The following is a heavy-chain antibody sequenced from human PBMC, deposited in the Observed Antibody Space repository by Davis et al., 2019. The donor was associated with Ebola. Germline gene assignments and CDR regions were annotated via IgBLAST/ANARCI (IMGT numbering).Heavy chain of an antibody. D-gene: IGHD6-6*01. Sequence: ASVKVSCKASGYTFTSYAMHWVRQAPGQRLEWMGWINAGNGNTKYSQKFQGRVTITRDTSASTAYMELSSLRSEDTAVYYCARLRSSRGGMYFDYWGQGTLVTVSS. J-gene: IGHJ4*02. CDR1: GYTFTSYA. V-gene: IGHV1-3*01. CDR2: INAGNGNT. CDR3: ARLRSSRGGMYFDY.